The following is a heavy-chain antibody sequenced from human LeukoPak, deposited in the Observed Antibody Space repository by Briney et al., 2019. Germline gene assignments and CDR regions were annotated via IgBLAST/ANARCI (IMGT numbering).Heavy chain of an antibody. CDR3: ARDGDYYGSGSYDFDY. V-gene: IGHV3-9*01. Sequence: GGSLRLSCAASGFTFDDYAMHWVRQAPGKGLEWVSGISWNSGSIGYADSVKGRFTISRDNAKNSLYLQMNSLRAEDTAVYYCARDGDYYGSGSYDFDYWGQGTLVTVSS. J-gene: IGHJ4*02. CDR1: GFTFDDYA. D-gene: IGHD3-10*01. CDR2: ISWNSGSI.